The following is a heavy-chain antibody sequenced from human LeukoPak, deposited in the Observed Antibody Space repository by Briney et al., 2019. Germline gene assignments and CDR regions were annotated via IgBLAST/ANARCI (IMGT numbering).Heavy chain of an antibody. Sequence: PGGALRLSCVGSGLAFHNYAMHWVRRPPGKGLEGVSAINWNSDTKAYADSVKGRFTISRDRARNSLYLQMDSLRPEDTALYYCAKDTGGNGAYFYAMDVWGQGTSVTVSS. CDR2: INWNSDTK. J-gene: IGHJ6*02. D-gene: IGHD4-23*01. V-gene: IGHV3-9*01. CDR1: GLAFHNYA. CDR3: AKDTGGNGAYFYAMDV.